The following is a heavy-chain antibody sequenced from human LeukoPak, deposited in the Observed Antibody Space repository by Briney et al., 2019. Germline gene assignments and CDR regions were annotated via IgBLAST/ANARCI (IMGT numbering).Heavy chain of an antibody. V-gene: IGHV1-18*01. CDR1: GYIFTSYG. J-gene: IGHJ6*03. Sequence: ASVKVSCKASGYIFTSYGINWVRQAPGQGLEWMGWISSYNGNTHYAQILQGGVTMTTDTSTSTAYMELRSLRSDDTAVYYCAKAGPPIHYYYMDVWGKGTTVTISS. CDR3: AKAGPPIHYYYMDV. CDR2: ISSYNGNT.